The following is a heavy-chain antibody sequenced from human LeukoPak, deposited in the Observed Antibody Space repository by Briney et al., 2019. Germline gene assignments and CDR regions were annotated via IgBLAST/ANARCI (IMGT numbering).Heavy chain of an antibody. J-gene: IGHJ4*02. V-gene: IGHV4-39*02. D-gene: IGHD3-3*01. CDR1: GGSISSSSYY. CDR2: IYDSGSS. Sequence: SQTLSLTCTVYGGSISSSSYYWRWIRQPPEKGLEWSGSIYDSGSSYYSPSPKSRVTISVDTSKIHFSLNLSSVTAADTAVYYCARGRFLEWLSAYYFDYWGQGTLVTVSS. CDR3: ARGRFLEWLSAYYFDY.